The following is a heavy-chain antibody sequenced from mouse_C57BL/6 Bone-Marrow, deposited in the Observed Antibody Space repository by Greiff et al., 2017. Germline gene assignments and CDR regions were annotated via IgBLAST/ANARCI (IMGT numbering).Heavy chain of an antibody. Sequence: EVKLVESGGGLVQPGGSLSLSCAASGFTFTDYYMSWVRQPPGKALEWLGFIRNKANGYTTEYSASVKGRFTISRDNSQSILYLQMNALRAEDSATYYCASLHWDGYAMDYWGQGTSVTVSS. D-gene: IGHD4-1*01. CDR2: IRNKANGYTT. CDR1: GFTFTDYY. V-gene: IGHV7-3*01. CDR3: ASLHWDGYAMDY. J-gene: IGHJ4*01.